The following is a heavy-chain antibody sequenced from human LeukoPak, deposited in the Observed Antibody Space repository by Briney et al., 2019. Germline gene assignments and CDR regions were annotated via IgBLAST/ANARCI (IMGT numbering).Heavy chain of an antibody. CDR1: GFIFSTHH. CDR3: VKGGSGWFFDY. V-gene: IGHV3-23*01. Sequence: GGSLRLSCAASGFIFSTHHMTWVRQAPGKGLEWISSIIAPGSTQYFADSVKGRFTISRDNSKNTLYLQMNSLRADDTALYYCVKGGSGWFFDYWGQGTPVTVSS. J-gene: IGHJ4*02. CDR2: IIAPGSTQ. D-gene: IGHD6-19*01.